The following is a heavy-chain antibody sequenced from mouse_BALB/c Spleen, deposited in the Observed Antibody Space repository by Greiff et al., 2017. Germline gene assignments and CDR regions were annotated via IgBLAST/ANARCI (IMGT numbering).Heavy chain of an antibody. Sequence: VQLKESGGGLVKPGGSLKLSCAASGFTFSSYAMSWVRQTPEKRLEWVATISSGGSYTYYPDSVKGRFTISRDNAKNTLYLQMSSLRSEDTAMYYCARDDGYYEGFAYWGQGTLVTVSA. CDR1: GFTFSSYA. D-gene: IGHD2-3*01. J-gene: IGHJ3*01. CDR3: ARDDGYYEGFAY. CDR2: ISSGGSYT. V-gene: IGHV5-9-3*01.